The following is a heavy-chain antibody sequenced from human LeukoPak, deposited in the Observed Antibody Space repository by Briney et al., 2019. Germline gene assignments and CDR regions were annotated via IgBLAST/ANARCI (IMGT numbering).Heavy chain of an antibody. D-gene: IGHD3-10*01. CDR3: AKGGFGRPFDY. CDR1: GFTFSNYA. CDR2: ISGSGGST. Sequence: PGWSLTLSCAASGFTFSNYAMSWVRQAPGKGLEWVSVISGSGGSTYYVDSVQGRFTISRDNSKNTLFLQMDSLRAEDTAVYYCAKGGFGRPFDYWGQGTLVTVSS. V-gene: IGHV3-23*01. J-gene: IGHJ4*02.